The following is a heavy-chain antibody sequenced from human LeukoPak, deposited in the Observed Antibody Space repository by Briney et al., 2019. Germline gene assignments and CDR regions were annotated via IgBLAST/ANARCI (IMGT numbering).Heavy chain of an antibody. J-gene: IGHJ4*02. CDR1: GYXFNNYG. V-gene: IGHV1-18*01. CDR3: ARDRGTAFPPPFDY. D-gene: IGHD2-21*02. CDR2: INAYTGNT. Sequence: ASVKVSCKASGYXFNNYGISWVRQAPGQGLEWMGWINAYTGNTNYTQKLQARVTMTRDTSTSTAFMELRSLRSDDTAVYYCARDRGTAFPPPFDYWGQGTLVTVSS.